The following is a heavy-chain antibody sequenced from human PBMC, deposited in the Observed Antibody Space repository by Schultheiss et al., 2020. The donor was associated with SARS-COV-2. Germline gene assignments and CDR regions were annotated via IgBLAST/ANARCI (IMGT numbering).Heavy chain of an antibody. J-gene: IGHJ4*02. CDR1: GFTFSSYG. CDR3: ANSGSYYGYYFDY. Sequence: GGSLRLSCAASGFTFSSYGMHWVRQAPGKGLEWVAVISYDGSNKYYADSVKGRFTISRDNAKNTLYLQMNGLRADDTAVYYCANSGSYYGYYFDYWGQGTLVTVSS. D-gene: IGHD1-26*01. CDR2: ISYDGSNK. V-gene: IGHV3-30*18.